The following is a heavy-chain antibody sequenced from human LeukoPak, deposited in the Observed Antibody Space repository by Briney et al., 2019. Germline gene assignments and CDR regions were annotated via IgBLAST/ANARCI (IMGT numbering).Heavy chain of an antibody. CDR3: AGDYDGGSYFVY. CDR2: IQSDGTTI. Sequence: GGSLRLSCAASGFAFSSYWMHWVRQAPGKALVWVSRIQSDGTTIDYADSVKGRFTISRDNAKNTLYLQMNSLRADDTAVYYCAGDYDGGSYFVYWGQGTLVTVSS. V-gene: IGHV3-74*01. CDR1: GFAFSSYW. D-gene: IGHD3-10*01. J-gene: IGHJ4*02.